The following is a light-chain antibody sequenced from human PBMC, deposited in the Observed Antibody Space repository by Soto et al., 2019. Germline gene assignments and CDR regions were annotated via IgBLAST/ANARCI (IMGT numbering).Light chain of an antibody. CDR1: QGISSY. V-gene: IGKV1-8*01. Sequence: AIRMTQSPSSLSASTGDRVTITCRASQGISSYLAWYQQKPGKAPKLLIYAASTLQSGVPSRFSGSGSGTDFTLTISCLQSEDFATYYCQQYYSDPRTFGQGT. J-gene: IGKJ1*01. CDR3: QQYYSDPRT. CDR2: AAS.